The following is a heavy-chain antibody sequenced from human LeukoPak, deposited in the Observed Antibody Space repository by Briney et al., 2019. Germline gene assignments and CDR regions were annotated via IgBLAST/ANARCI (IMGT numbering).Heavy chain of an antibody. CDR3: AKRGGGQTKEFDY. V-gene: IGHV3-23*01. D-gene: IGHD2-15*01. CDR2: VTGTGGDT. Sequence: GGSLRLSCAASGFTFSSFAMHWVRQAPGKGLEWVSGVTGTGGDTYYADSVKGRFTTSRDNSKNTLYLQMNSLRAEDTAVYYCAKRGGGQTKEFDYWGQGTLVTVSS. J-gene: IGHJ4*02. CDR1: GFTFSSFA.